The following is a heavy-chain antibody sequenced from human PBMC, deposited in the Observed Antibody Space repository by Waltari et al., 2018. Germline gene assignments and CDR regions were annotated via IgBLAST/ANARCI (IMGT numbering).Heavy chain of an antibody. CDR1: GGTFSSYA. CDR3: ARAKGGSYTTAGNAFDI. CDR2: IIPIFGTA. D-gene: IGHD1-26*01. V-gene: IGHV1-69*05. Sequence: QVQLVQSGAEVKKPGSSVKVSCKASGGTFSSYAISWVRQAPGQGLEWMGGIIPIFGTANYAQKFQGRVTITTDESTSTAYMELSSLRSEDTAVYYCARAKGGSYTTAGNAFDIWGQGTMFTVSS. J-gene: IGHJ3*02.